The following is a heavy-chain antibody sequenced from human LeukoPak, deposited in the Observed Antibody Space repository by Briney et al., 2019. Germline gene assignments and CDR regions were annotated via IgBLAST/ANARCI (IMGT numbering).Heavy chain of an antibody. D-gene: IGHD2-21*02. CDR1: GFTFSSYA. CDR3: AKDLLHIVVVTGPSYYFDY. CDR2: ISYDGSNK. V-gene: IGHV3-30*04. J-gene: IGHJ4*02. Sequence: GGSLRLSCAASGFTFSSYAMHWVRQAPGKGLEWVAVISYDGSNKYYADSVKGRFTISRDNSKNTLYLQMNSLRAEDTAVYYCAKDLLHIVVVTGPSYYFDYWGQGTLVTVSS.